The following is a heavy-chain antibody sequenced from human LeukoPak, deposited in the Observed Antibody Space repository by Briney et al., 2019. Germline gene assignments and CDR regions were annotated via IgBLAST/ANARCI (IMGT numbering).Heavy chain of an antibody. CDR1: GASMNDYY. CDR3: ACYSVLGRTFDC. J-gene: IGHJ4*01. D-gene: IGHD4-11*01. Sequence: SETLSLTCAVSGASMNDYYWSWIRQTPGKGLEWIGHVHHSFSSNFSPSLKSRVTMSMDTSKSQFSLRVTSVTAADTAVYYCACYSVLGRTFDCWGPGTQSTVSS. CDR2: VHHSFSS. V-gene: IGHV4-59*01.